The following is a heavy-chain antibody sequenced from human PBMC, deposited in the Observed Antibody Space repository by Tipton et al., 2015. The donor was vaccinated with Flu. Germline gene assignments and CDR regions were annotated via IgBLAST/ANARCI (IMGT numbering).Heavy chain of an antibody. CDR3: AETTVAPRTGWFDP. J-gene: IGHJ5*02. D-gene: IGHD4-23*01. V-gene: IGHV3-23*01. CDR1: GFTFSTYA. CDR2: VSGGGGST. Sequence: SLRLSCVASGFTFSTYAMTWVRQSPGKGLEWVSSVSGGGGSTYYADSVKGRFTISRDNSKNTLYLQMNSLRAEDTAVYYCAETTVAPRTGWFDPWGQGTLVTVSS.